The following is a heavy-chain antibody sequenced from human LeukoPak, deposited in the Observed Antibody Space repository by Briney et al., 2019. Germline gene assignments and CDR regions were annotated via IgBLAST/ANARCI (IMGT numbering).Heavy chain of an antibody. CDR3: SRGPKSSSWYFDY. CDR2: IYTSGST. CDR1: GRSNTSGSYY. D-gene: IGHD6-13*01. Sequence: PPETLSLTCTVSGRSNTSGSYYWSWIRQPAGKGLGWIGRIYTSGSTNYNPSPKSRVTISVDTSKNQFSLKLSSVTAADTSVYYCSRGPKSSSWYFDYWGQGTLVTVSS. J-gene: IGHJ4*02. V-gene: IGHV4-61*02.